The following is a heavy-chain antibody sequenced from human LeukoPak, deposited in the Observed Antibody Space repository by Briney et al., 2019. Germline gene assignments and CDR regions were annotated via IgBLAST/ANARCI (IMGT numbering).Heavy chain of an antibody. CDR3: ARGQGRNYVAY. V-gene: IGHV1-3*01. J-gene: IGHJ4*02. Sequence: ASVKVSCKASGYIFINYAIHWVRQAPGQRLEWMGWISGGNGNTEYSQNLQGRVTFSRDTSATTAYMELSSLRYEDTAIYYCARGQGRNYVAYWGQGTLLTVSS. D-gene: IGHD4-11*01. CDR1: GYIFINYA. CDR2: ISGGNGNT.